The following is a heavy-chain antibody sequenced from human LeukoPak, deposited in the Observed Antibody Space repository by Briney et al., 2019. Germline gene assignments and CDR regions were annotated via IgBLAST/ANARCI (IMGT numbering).Heavy chain of an antibody. Sequence: GGSLRLSCTVSGSIFSDSWMAWIRQAPGKGLEWVAIIEKNGSGKNYVDSVKGRFIISGDNAKNSLFLQMDSLKVEDTAIHYCTTDRWYSADHWGQGTLVTVSS. CDR2: IEKNGSGK. CDR1: GSIFSDSW. CDR3: TTDRWYSADH. V-gene: IGHV3-7*03. J-gene: IGHJ5*02. D-gene: IGHD2-15*01.